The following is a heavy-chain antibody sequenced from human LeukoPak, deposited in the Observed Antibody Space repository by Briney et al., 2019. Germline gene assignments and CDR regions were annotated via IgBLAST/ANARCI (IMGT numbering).Heavy chain of an antibody. CDR1: GGTFSSYA. Sequence: SVKVSCKASGGTFSSYAISWVRQAPGQGLEWMGRIIPILGIANYAQKFQGRVTITADKSTSTAYMELSSLRSEDTAVYYCARDTVDTATYYYGMDVWGQGTTVTVSS. D-gene: IGHD5-18*01. CDR3: ARDTVDTATYYYGMDV. J-gene: IGHJ6*02. CDR2: IIPILGIA. V-gene: IGHV1-69*04.